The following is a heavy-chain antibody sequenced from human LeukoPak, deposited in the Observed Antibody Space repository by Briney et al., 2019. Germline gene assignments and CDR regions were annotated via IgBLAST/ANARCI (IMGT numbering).Heavy chain of an antibody. V-gene: IGHV4-34*01. CDR3: ARHGIAASLASHLDY. CDR1: GGSFSGYY. CDR2: INHSGST. J-gene: IGHJ4*02. D-gene: IGHD6-6*01. Sequence: PSETLSLTCAVYGGSFSGYYWSWIRQPPGKGLEWIGEINHSGSTNYNPSLKSRVTISVDTSKNQFSLKLSSVTAADTAVYYCARHGIAASLASHLDYWGQGTLVTVSS.